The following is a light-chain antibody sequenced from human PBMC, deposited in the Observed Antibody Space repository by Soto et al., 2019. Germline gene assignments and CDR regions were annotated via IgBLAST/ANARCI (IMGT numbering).Light chain of an antibody. CDR1: TSDFGDDMY. J-gene: IGLJ1*01. Sequence: QSVLTQPASVSGSPGQSITMSCTGSTSDFGDDMYVSWYQQQPGKGPNLLIYGVSNRPSGVSNRFSGSKSGNTASLTISGLQVDDEADYYCCSYAGSRTYLFGTGTKVTVL. CDR3: CSYAGSRTYL. CDR2: GVS. V-gene: IGLV2-14*01.